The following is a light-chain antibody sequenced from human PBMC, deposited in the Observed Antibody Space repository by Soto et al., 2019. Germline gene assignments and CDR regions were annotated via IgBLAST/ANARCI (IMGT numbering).Light chain of an antibody. V-gene: IGKV4-1*01. CDR2: WAS. Sequence: DIVMTQSPTSLAVSLGERATINCKSSQSVLYSSNNKNYLAWYQQKPGQPPKLLIYWASTRESGVPDRFSGSGSGTDFTLTSSRLEPEDCAVYYCQQYGSSGTFGQGTKVDIK. J-gene: IGKJ1*01. CDR3: QQYGSSGT. CDR1: QSVLYSSNNKNY.